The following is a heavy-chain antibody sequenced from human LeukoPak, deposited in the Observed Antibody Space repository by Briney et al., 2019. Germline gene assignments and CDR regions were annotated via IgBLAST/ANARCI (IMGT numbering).Heavy chain of an antibody. Sequence: GGSLRLSCAASGFTFSSYEMNWVRQAPGKGLEWVSYISSSGSTIYYADSVKGRFTISRDNAKNSLYLQINSLRAEDTAVYYCARDLNRGPAAIYDYWGQGTLVTVSS. V-gene: IGHV3-48*03. CDR1: GFTFSSYE. D-gene: IGHD2-2*02. CDR2: ISSSGSTI. CDR3: ARDLNRGPAAIYDY. J-gene: IGHJ4*02.